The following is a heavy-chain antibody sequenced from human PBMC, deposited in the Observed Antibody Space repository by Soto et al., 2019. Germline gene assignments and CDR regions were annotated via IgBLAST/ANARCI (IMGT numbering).Heavy chain of an antibody. J-gene: IGHJ4*02. CDR3: ASGLPYFDTGGPWSFDY. CDR2: IIPIFGTS. CDR1: GGTFSGHA. Sequence: QVQLVQSGAEVRKPRSSVKVSCKSSGGTFSGHALSWVRQAPGQGLEWMGGIIPIFGTSNYAQKFQGRVTITADTATRTAYMELTSLRSEDPAVYYCASGLPYFDTGGPWSFDYWGQGSLVTVSS. V-gene: IGHV1-69*06. D-gene: IGHD3-22*01.